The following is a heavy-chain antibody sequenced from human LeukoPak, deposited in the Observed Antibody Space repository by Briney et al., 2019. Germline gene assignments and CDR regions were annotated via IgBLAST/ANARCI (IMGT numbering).Heavy chain of an antibody. V-gene: IGHV3-11*01. CDR2: ISSSGSTI. CDR1: GFTFSDYY. D-gene: IGHD3-10*01. Sequence: KPGGSLRLSCAASGFTFSDYYMSWIRQAPGKGLEWVSYISSSGSTIYYADSVKGRFTISRDNAKNSLYLQMNSLRAEDTAVYYCTRGPNYYGSGSYVRNFDYWGQGTLVTVSS. CDR3: TRGPNYYGSGSYVRNFDY. J-gene: IGHJ4*02.